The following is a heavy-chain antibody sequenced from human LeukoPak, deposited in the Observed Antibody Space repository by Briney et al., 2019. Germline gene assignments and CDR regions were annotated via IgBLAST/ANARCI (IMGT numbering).Heavy chain of an antibody. J-gene: IGHJ5*02. Sequence: GGSLRLSCAASGFTFSDYYMSWIRQAPGKGLEWVSYISSSGSTIYYADSVKGRFTISRDNAKNSLYLQMNSLRAEGTAVYYCATRRGIGWFDPWGQGTLVTVSS. D-gene: IGHD3-16*01. CDR3: ATRRGIGWFDP. V-gene: IGHV3-11*01. CDR2: ISSSGSTI. CDR1: GFTFSDYY.